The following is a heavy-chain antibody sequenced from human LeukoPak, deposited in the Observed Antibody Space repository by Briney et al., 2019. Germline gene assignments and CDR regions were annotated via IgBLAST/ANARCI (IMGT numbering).Heavy chain of an antibody. CDR1: GGSFSGYY. V-gene: IGHV4-34*01. Sequence: SETLSLTCAVYGGSFSGYYWSWIRQPPGKGLEWIGSIYYSGSTYYNPSLKSRVTISVDTSKNQFSLKLSSVTAADTAVYYCARETLVPAAPTAREDNWFDPWGQGTLVTVSS. J-gene: IGHJ5*02. CDR2: IYYSGST. CDR3: ARETLVPAAPTAREDNWFDP. D-gene: IGHD2-2*01.